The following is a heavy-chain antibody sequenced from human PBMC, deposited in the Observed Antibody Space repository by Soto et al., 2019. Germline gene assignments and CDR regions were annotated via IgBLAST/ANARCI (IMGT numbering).Heavy chain of an antibody. Sequence: QVQLQESGQGLVKPSQTLSLTCTVSGGSIRNDNFYWSFLRQRPGKGLEWIGYISYSGYTTYHPSPESRVFISVDPSNSQFSLTLNSVTAADTAVYYCARDLEGIVTGRGAFGICGRGTLVTVSS. J-gene: IGHJ3*02. CDR2: ISYSGYT. CDR3: ARDLEGIVTGRGAFGI. D-gene: IGHD3-9*01. CDR1: GGSIRNDNFY. V-gene: IGHV4-31*03.